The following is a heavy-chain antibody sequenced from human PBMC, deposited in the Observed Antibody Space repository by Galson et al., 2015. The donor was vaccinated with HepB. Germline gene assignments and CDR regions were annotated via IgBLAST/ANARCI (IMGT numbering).Heavy chain of an antibody. J-gene: IGHJ6*02. D-gene: IGHD4-11*01. Sequence: SVKVSCKASGYTFTSYGISWVRQAPGQGLEWMGWINGYNGNTKSAQKLQGRVTVTTDSSTSTAYMELSSLRSDDTAVYYYARVGAVTIYYYYAMDVWGQGTTVTVSS. V-gene: IGHV1-18*01. CDR3: ARVGAVTIYYYYAMDV. CDR2: INGYNGNT. CDR1: GYTFTSYG.